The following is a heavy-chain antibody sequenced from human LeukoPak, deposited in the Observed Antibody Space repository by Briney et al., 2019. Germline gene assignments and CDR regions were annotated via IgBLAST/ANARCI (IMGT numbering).Heavy chain of an antibody. CDR1: WLTQGDHA. D-gene: IGHD5-18*01. Sequence: LTHSRRPCWLTQGDHAMRWVRPPPRRGRAWVGFIRRKDYRGPTEYAASVKRRFTISREDSISVAYLQMHNPETEDTAVFYCSRGPIQLWLHNGMDVWGQGTAVTVSS. J-gene: IGHJ6*01. V-gene: IGHV3-49*04. CDR2: IRRKDYRGPT. CDR3: SRGPIQLWLHNGMDV.